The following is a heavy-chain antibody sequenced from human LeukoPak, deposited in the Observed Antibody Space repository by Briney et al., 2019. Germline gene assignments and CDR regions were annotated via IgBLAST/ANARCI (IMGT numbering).Heavy chain of an antibody. CDR2: ISSSSSYI. CDR3: ARDSGHYDILTGYQDAFDI. Sequence: PGGSLRLSCAASGFTFSSYSMNWVRQAPGKGVEGVSSISSSSSYIYYADSVKGRFTISRDNAKNSLYLQMTSLRAEDTAVYYCARDSGHYDILTGYQDAFDIWGQGTMVTVSS. V-gene: IGHV3-21*01. CDR1: GFTFSSYS. D-gene: IGHD3-9*01. J-gene: IGHJ3*02.